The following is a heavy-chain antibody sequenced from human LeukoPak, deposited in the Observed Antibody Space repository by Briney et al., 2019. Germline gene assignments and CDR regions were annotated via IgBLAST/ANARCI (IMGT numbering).Heavy chain of an antibody. D-gene: IGHD1-26*01. CDR2: ISGSGDNT. Sequence: PGGSLRLSCAASGFTFSNNDMSWVRQAPGKGLEWVSAISGSGDNTNYGDSVKGRFTISRDNAKNRLFLQVNSLRVEDTAIYYCARRGSYFGGFDYWGQGTLVSVPS. CDR3: ARRGSYFGGFDY. J-gene: IGHJ4*02. V-gene: IGHV3-23*01. CDR1: GFTFSNND.